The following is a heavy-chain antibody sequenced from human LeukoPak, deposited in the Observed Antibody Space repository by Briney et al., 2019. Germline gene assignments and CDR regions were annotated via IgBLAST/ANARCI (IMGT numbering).Heavy chain of an antibody. V-gene: IGHV4-34*01. D-gene: IGHD2-2*01. Sequence: SETLSLTCAVYGGSLSGYYWSWIRQPPGKGLEWIGEINHSGSTNYNPSLKSRVTISVDTSKNQFSLKLSSVTAADTAVYYCARGLSSSTSQSRQLRFDPWGQGTLVTVSS. CDR3: ARGLSSSTSQSRQLRFDP. CDR2: INHSGST. J-gene: IGHJ5*02. CDR1: GGSLSGYY.